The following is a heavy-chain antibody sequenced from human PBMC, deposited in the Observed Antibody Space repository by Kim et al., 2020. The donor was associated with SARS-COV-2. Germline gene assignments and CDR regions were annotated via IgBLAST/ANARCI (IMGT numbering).Heavy chain of an antibody. D-gene: IGHD4-4*01. CDR1: GGSISSSSYY. CDR3: ARHWNSNYPADY. V-gene: IGHV4-39*01. CDR2: IYYSGST. Sequence: SETLSLTCTVSGGSISSSSYYWGWIRQPPGKGLEWIGSIYYSGSTYYNPSLKSRVTISVDTSKNQFSLKLSSVTAADTAVYYCARHWNSNYPADYWGQGT. J-gene: IGHJ4*02.